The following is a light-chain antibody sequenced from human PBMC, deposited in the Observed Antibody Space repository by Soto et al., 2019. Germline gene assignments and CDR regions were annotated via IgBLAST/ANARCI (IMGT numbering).Light chain of an antibody. J-gene: IGKJ1*01. Sequence: DIQVTQSPPTLSASVGDRVTITCRASQTISTWMAWYQQEPGKAPKLLVYDASTLQSGVASRFSGSGSGTEFTPIISGLQPDDSATYYCQQYTNTNNPWMFGQGTKVDIK. CDR3: QQYTNTNNPWM. CDR1: QTISTW. CDR2: DAS. V-gene: IGKV1-5*01.